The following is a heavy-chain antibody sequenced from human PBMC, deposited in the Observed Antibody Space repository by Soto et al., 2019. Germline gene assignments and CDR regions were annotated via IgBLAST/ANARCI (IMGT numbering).Heavy chain of an antibody. D-gene: IGHD4-17*01. J-gene: IGHJ3*02. V-gene: IGHV1-69*01. Sequence: QVQLVQSGAEVKKPGSSVKVSCKTSGGPFNNHAINWVRQAPGQGLEWLGLVIPTLATADYAQKFQGRVTMSADEVTNTASMELSRLRSDDTSVYYCASDYGEIDAFKIWGQGTLVTVPS. CDR3: ASDYGEIDAFKI. CDR2: VIPTLATA. CDR1: GGPFNNHA.